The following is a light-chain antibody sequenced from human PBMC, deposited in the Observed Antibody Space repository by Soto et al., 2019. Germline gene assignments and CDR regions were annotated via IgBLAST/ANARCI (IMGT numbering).Light chain of an antibody. V-gene: IGKV1-27*01. J-gene: IGKJ1*01. CDR1: QDIRTF. CDR3: QKYNIAPWT. Sequence: DLQMTQFPSSLSASVGDRVTITCRASQDIRTFLAWYQQRPGKVPKLLIYAASTLQSGVPSRFSGSGSGTDFTLIISSLQPEDVATYYCQKYNIAPWTFGRGTRVEI. CDR2: AAS.